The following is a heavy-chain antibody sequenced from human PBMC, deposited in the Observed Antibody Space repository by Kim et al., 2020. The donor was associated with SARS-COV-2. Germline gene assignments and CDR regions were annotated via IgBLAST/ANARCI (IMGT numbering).Heavy chain of an antibody. CDR1: GFTFSSYG. Sequence: GGSLRLSCAASGFTFSSYGMHWVRQAPGKGLEWVAVIWYDGSNKYYADSVKGRFTISRDNSKNTLYLQMNSLRAEDTAVYYCARAPSSPYDSSVLYYYYGMDVWGQGTTVTVSS. V-gene: IGHV3-33*01. CDR2: IWYDGSNK. J-gene: IGHJ6*02. D-gene: IGHD3-22*01. CDR3: ARAPSSPYDSSVLYYYYGMDV.